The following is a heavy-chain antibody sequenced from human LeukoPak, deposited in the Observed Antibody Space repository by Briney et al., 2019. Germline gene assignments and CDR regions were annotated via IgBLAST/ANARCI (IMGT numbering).Heavy chain of an antibody. J-gene: IGHJ4*02. V-gene: IGHV3-21*01. CDR3: ARGGLYCSSTSCYGGFDY. D-gene: IGHD2-2*01. CDR1: GFTFSDYV. Sequence: GGSLRLSCAASGFTFSDYVLNWVRQAPGKGLEWVSSISSSSTYIYYADSVKGRFTISRDNAENSLDLQMNSLRAEDTAVYYCARGGLYCSSTSCYGGFDYWGQGTLVTVSS. CDR2: ISSSSTYI.